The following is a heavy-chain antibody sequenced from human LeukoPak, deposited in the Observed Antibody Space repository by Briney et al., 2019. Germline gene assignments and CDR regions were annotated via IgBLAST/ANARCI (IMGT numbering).Heavy chain of an antibody. Sequence: SATLSLTCAVYGASFSGYYWSWIRQPPGKGLEWLGEINHSGSTNYNPSLKSRVTISVDTSKNQFSLKLSSVTAADTAVYYCAREPTFRYGSGWYGSGFDYWGQGTLVTVSS. J-gene: IGHJ4*02. CDR1: GASFSGYY. CDR2: INHSGST. CDR3: AREPTFRYGSGWYGSGFDY. V-gene: IGHV4-34*01. D-gene: IGHD6-19*01.